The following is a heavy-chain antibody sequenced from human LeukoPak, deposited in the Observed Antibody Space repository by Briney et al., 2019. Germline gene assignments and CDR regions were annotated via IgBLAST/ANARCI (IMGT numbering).Heavy chain of an antibody. CDR2: ITNNGGYT. CDR3: GASPDGFYDY. Sequence: GGSLRLSCAASGFSFSSSSKHWGRQAPGKGLEYVSAITNNGGYTYYANSVKGRFTISRDNSKNTLYLQVGSLRTEDTAVYCAGASPDGFYDYWGQGTLVTVSS. J-gene: IGHJ4*02. V-gene: IGHV3-64*01. D-gene: IGHD3-22*01. CDR1: GFSFSSSS.